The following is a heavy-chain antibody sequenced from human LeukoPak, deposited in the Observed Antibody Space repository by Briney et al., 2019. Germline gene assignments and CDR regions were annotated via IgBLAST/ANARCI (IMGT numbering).Heavy chain of an antibody. CDR1: GGSISSSNW. J-gene: IGHJ4*02. Sequence: PSETLSLTCAVSGGSISSSNWWSWVRRPPGKGLEWIGEISQSGITNYRPSLKRGVTISGEKAKNQFSLKLTSVIAADTAVYYCAAYSSGWYINYWGQGTLVTVSS. CDR2: ISQSGIT. CDR3: AAYSSGWYINY. V-gene: IGHV4-4*02. D-gene: IGHD6-19*01.